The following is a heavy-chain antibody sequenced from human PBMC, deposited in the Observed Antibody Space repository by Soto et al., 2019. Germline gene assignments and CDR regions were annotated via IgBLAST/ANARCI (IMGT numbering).Heavy chain of an antibody. CDR1: GFTFSSYG. J-gene: IGHJ6*02. CDR2: ISYDGSNK. Sequence: QVQLVESGGGVVQPGRSLRLSCAASGFTFSSYGMHWVRQAPGKGLEWVAVISYDGSNKYYADSVKGRFTISRDNSKNTLYLQINCLRAEDTAVYYCAKGVSVLRFLEWLGRYYYGMDVWGQGTTVTVSS. D-gene: IGHD3-3*01. V-gene: IGHV3-30*18. CDR3: AKGVSVLRFLEWLGRYYYGMDV.